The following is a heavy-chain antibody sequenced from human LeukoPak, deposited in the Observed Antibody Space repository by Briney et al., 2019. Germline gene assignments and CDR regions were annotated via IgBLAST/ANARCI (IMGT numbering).Heavy chain of an antibody. J-gene: IGHJ4*02. CDR3: ARWDGYSSSPDY. CDR2: INPNSGDT. Sequence: EASVKVSCKASGYTFTGYYMHWVRQAPGQGLEWMGWINPNSGDTDYAQKFQGRVTMTRDTSISATYMEVSRLRSDDTAVYYCARWDGYSSSPDYWGQGTLVTVSS. D-gene: IGHD6-13*01. CDR1: GYTFTGYY. V-gene: IGHV1-2*02.